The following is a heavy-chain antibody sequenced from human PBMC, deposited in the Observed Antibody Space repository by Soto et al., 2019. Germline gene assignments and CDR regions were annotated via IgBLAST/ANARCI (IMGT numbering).Heavy chain of an antibody. Sequence: EVQLVESGGGLVQPGGSLRLSCAASGFTFSSYWMHWVRQAPGKGLVWVSRINSDGSTTSYADSVKGRFAISRDNAKNTMYLQMQSLRAEATAVYYCARVGVGADHFDYWGQGTVVTVPS. J-gene: IGHJ4*02. V-gene: IGHV3-74*01. D-gene: IGHD1-26*01. CDR3: ARVGVGADHFDY. CDR1: GFTFSSYW. CDR2: INSDGSTT.